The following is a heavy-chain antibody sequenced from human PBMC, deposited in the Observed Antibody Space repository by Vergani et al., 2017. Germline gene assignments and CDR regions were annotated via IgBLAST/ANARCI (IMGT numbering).Heavy chain of an antibody. V-gene: IGHV3-73*02. Sequence: EVQLVESGGGLVQPGGSLKLSCAASGFTFSGSAMHWVRQASGKGLEWVGRIRSKANSYATAYAASVKGRFTISRDDSKNTAYLQMNSLKTEDTAVYYCTREYSGSYYSGIDYYYGMDVWGQGP. CDR3: TREYSGSYYSGIDYYYGMDV. D-gene: IGHD1-26*01. CDR1: GFTFSGSA. CDR2: IRSKANSYAT. J-gene: IGHJ6*02.